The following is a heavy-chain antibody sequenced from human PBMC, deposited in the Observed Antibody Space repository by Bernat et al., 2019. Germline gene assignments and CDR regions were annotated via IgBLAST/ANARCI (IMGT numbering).Heavy chain of an antibody. CDR3: ARGFYDSRGYSNPFDY. D-gene: IGHD3-22*01. Sequence: QVQLQESGPGLVKPSETLSLTCSVSGVSISSSYWSWLRQPPGKGLEWIGYIHHTGNTNYNPSLRSRVTILLDTSQNQFSLKLSSVTAADSAVHYCARGFYDSRGYSNPFDYWGQGTLVTVSS. J-gene: IGHJ4*02. CDR2: IHHTGNT. CDR1: GVSISSSY. V-gene: IGHV4-59*01.